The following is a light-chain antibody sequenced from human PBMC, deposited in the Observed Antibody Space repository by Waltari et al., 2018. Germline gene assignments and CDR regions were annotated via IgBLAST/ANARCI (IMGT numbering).Light chain of an antibody. J-gene: IGKJ1*01. CDR1: QSVSRT. V-gene: IGKV3-20*01. CDR2: DAS. CDR3: QKYGTLPAT. Sequence: EIVLTQSPGTLSLSPGERATLSCRASQSVSRTLAWYQQKPGQAPRLLIYDASNRATGSPDRFSGSGSETDFSLTISRLEPEDFAVYYCQKYGTLPATFGQGTKVEVK.